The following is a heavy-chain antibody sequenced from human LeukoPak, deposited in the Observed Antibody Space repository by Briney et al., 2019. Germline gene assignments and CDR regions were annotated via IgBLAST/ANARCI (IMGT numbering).Heavy chain of an antibody. V-gene: IGHV4-34*01. CDR1: GGSFSGYY. CDR3: ARMDITFFDY. CDR2: INHSGST. D-gene: IGHD2-2*03. J-gene: IGHJ4*02. Sequence: PSETLSLTCAVYGGSFSGYYWSWIRQPPGKGLEWIGEINHSGSTNYNPSLKSRVTISVDTSKNQFSLKLSSVTAADTAVYYCARMDITFFDYWGQGTLVTVSS.